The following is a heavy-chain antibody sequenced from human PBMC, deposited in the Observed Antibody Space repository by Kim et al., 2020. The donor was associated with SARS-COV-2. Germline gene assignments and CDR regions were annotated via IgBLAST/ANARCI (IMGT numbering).Heavy chain of an antibody. CDR3: ARLFGGYNNYYYYMDV. CDR1: GYTFTSYG. CDR2: ISAYNGNT. D-gene: IGHD3-16*01. Sequence: ASVKVSCKASGYTFTSYGITWVRQAPGQGLEWMGWISAYNGNTNYAQKLQGRVTMTTDTSTSTAYMELRSLRSDDTAVYYCARLFGGYNNYYYYMDVWGNGTPVTVSS. V-gene: IGHV1-18*01. J-gene: IGHJ6*03.